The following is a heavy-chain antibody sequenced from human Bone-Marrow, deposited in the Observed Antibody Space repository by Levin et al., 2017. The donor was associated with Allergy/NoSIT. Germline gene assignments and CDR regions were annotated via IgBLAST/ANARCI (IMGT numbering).Heavy chain of an antibody. D-gene: IGHD2-21*01. Sequence: PGGSLRLSCVGSGFSVNTYWMSWVRQAPGKGLEWVADIKEDGSDKQYADSVKGRFTISRDNAKNSLILEMNTLRVEDTAVYYCASLLSAVRVGKDVWGQGTKVTVSS. V-gene: IGHV3-7*01. CDR1: GFSVNTYW. CDR2: IKEDGSDK. CDR3: ASLLSAVRVGKDV. J-gene: IGHJ6*02.